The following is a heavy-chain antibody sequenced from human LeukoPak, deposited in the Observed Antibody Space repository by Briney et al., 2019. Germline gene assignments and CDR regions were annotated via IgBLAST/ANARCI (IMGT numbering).Heavy chain of an antibody. CDR3: ARDSASSGLSAFDI. CDR2: IKQDGSEK. J-gene: IGHJ3*02. V-gene: IGHV3-7*01. CDR1: GGSFSGYY. D-gene: IGHD3-22*01. Sequence: PSETLSLTCTVYGGSFSGYYWSGIRQAPGKGLEWVANIKQDGSEKYCVDSGKGRFTITRDNAKNSLYLQMNSLRAEDTAVYYCARDSASSGLSAFDIWGQGTMVTVSS.